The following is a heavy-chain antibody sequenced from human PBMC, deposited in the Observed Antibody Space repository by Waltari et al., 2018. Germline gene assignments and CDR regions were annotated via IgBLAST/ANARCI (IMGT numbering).Heavy chain of an antibody. CDR2: ISSSSNYI. V-gene: IGHV3-21*01. CDR3: ARAPYCSSTSCYPLAFDI. CDR1: GFTFSSYS. D-gene: IGHD2-2*01. Sequence: EVQLVESGGGLVQPGRSLRLSCAASGFTFSSYSMNWVRQAPGKGLEWVSSISSSSNYIYYAASVKGLFTISIDNAKNSLYLQMICLRAEDTAVYYCARAPYCSSTSCYPLAFDIWGQGTMVTVSA. J-gene: IGHJ3*02.